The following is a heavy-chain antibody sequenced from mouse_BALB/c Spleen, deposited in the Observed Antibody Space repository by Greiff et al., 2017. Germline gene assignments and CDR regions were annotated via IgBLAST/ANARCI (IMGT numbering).Heavy chain of an antibody. CDR1: GFTFSSYG. D-gene: IGHD2-10*02. J-gene: IGHJ4*01. CDR3: ARLRYGNYGEAMDD. Sequence: EVKVVESGGDLVKPGGSLKLSCAASGFTFSSYGMSWVRQTPDKRLEWVATISSGGSYTYYPDSVKGRFTISRDNAKNTLYLQMSSLKSEDTAMYYCARLRYGNYGEAMDDWGQGTSVTVSS. CDR2: ISSGGSYT. V-gene: IGHV5-6*01.